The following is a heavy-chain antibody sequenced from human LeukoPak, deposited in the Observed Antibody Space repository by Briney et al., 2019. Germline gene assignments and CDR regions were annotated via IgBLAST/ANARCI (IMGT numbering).Heavy chain of an antibody. CDR1: GFTFSSYG. CDR3: ARAYSSGWYEWFDP. V-gene: IGHV3-23*01. D-gene: IGHD6-19*01. CDR2: ISGSGGST. Sequence: GGSLRLSCAASGFTFSSYGMHWVRQAPGKGLEWVSAISGSGGSTYYADSVKGRFTISRDNSKNTLYLQMNSLRAEDTAVYYCARAYSSGWYEWFDPWGQGTLVTVSS. J-gene: IGHJ5*02.